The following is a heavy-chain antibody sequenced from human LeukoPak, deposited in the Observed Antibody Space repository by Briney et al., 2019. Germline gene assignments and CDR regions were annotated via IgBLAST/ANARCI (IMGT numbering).Heavy chain of an antibody. Sequence: SETLSLTCAVYGGSFSGYYWSWLRQPPGKGLEWIGEINHSGSTNYNPSLKSRVTIPVDTSKNQFSLKLSCVTAADTAVYYCARGGPIVGAGGWFYPWGEGTLVTVS. CDR2: INHSGST. V-gene: IGHV4-34*01. D-gene: IGHD1-26*01. CDR3: ARGGPIVGAGGWFYP. J-gene: IGHJ5*02. CDR1: GGSFSGYY.